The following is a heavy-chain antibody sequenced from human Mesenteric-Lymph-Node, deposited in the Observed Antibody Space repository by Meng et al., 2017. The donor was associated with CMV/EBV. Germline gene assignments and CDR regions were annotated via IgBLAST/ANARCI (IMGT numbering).Heavy chain of an antibody. CDR1: GGSISSYY. CDR3: ARTAKYDFWSGTYYYYYAMDV. V-gene: IGHV4-59*01. CDR2: ISYSGST. J-gene: IGHJ6*02. Sequence: SETLSLTCTVSGGSISSYYWSWIRQPPGKGLEWIGFISYSGSTNCNPSLKSRVTISVGTSKNQFSLELSSVTAADTAVYFCARTAKYDFWSGTYYYYYAMDVWGQGTTVTVSS. D-gene: IGHD3-3*01.